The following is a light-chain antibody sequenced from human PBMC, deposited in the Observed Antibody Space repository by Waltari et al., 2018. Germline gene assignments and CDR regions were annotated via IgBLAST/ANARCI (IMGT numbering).Light chain of an antibody. CDR2: EVS. CDR1: NSDIGAYNY. V-gene: IGLV2-8*01. J-gene: IGLJ3*02. Sequence: QSALTQPPSASGSPGPSVTTSCPGTNSDIGAYNYVSWYQQYPGKAPRVVIYEVSKRPPGVPGRFSGSKSGNTASLTVSGLQAEDEAENHCSSYAGSNGMVFGGGTKVTVL. CDR3: SSYAGSNGMV.